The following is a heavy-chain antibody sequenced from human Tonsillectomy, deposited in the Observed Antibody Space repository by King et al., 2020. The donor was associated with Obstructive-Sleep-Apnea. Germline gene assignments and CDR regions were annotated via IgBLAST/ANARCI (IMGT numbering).Heavy chain of an antibody. J-gene: IGHJ5*02. CDR2: ISWNSGSI. CDR1: GFTFDDYA. Sequence: QLVQSGGCLVQPGRSLRLSCAASGFTFDDYAMHWVRQAPGKGLEWVSGISWNSGSIGYADSVKCRFTISRDNAKNSLYLQINSLRAEDTALYYCAKDATGYSSSWPNWFDPWGQGTLVTVSS. V-gene: IGHV3-9*01. CDR3: AKDATGYSSSWPNWFDP. D-gene: IGHD6-13*01.